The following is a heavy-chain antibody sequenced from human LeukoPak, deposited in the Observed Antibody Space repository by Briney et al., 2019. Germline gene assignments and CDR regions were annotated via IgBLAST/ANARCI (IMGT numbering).Heavy chain of an antibody. Sequence: ASVKVSCKASGYTFTSYGLSWVRQAPGQGLEWMGWISADNGNTNYAHNLQGRVTMTEDTSTDTAYMELSSLRSEDTAVYYCATGGTTPRRNLYYYYMDVWGKGTTVTVSS. CDR2: ISADNGNT. V-gene: IGHV1-18*01. D-gene: IGHD1/OR15-1a*01. J-gene: IGHJ6*03. CDR1: GYTFTSYG. CDR3: ATGGTTPRRNLYYYYMDV.